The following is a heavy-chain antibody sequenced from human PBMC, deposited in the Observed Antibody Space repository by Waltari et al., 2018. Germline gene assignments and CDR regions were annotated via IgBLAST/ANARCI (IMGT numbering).Heavy chain of an antibody. V-gene: IGHV4-38-2*02. D-gene: IGHD4-17*01. Sequence: HVQLQESGPGLVKPSETLSLTCTVPGYSISSGYYWGWIRQPPGRGMAWSGSGYRSGSTNDSPSLKSGVTLSVDTSQNLFAVKLISVTAADTAVYYCVTSAGTVTSGFYYYYMDVWAKGTTVTVSS. CDR3: VTSAGTVTSGFYYYYMDV. J-gene: IGHJ6*03. CDR1: GYSISSGYY. CDR2: GYRSGST.